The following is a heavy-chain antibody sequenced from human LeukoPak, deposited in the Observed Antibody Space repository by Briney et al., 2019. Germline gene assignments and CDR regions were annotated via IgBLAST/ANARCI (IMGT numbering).Heavy chain of an antibody. Sequence: GGSLRLSCAASGFTLSSYSMSWVRQAPGKGLECVSYISSSSSIIYYADSVKGRFTISRDTAKNSLYLQMNSLRAEDTAVYFCARFRGYCSGGSCYYEYYYYYMDVWGKGTTVTVSS. J-gene: IGHJ6*03. CDR2: ISSSSSII. V-gene: IGHV3-48*01. CDR1: GFTLSSYS. CDR3: ARFRGYCSGGSCYYEYYYYYMDV. D-gene: IGHD2-15*01.